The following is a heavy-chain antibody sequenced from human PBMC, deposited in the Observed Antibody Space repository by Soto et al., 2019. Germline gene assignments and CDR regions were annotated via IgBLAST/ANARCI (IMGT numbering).Heavy chain of an antibody. CDR3: ARDPYCSGGSGYSDYYYGMDV. Sequence: QVQLVQSGAEVKKPGSSVKVSCKASGGTFSSYAISWVRQAPGQGLEWMGGIIPIFGTANYAQKFQGRVTITADESTSTAYRELSSLRCEDTAVSYCARDPYCSGGSGYSDYYYGMDVWGQGTTVTVSS. V-gene: IGHV1-69*12. J-gene: IGHJ6*02. D-gene: IGHD2-15*01. CDR2: IIPIFGTA. CDR1: GGTFSSYA.